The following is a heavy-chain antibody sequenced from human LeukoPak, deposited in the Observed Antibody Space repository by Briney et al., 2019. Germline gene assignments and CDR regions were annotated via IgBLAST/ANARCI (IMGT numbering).Heavy chain of an antibody. V-gene: IGHV3-15*01. CDR2: IRNDRIT. D-gene: IGHD5-12*01. J-gene: IGHJ4*02. CDR3: TWMATIFIVDY. Sequence: KTGGCLRLSCVLSGLTFSDAWMSWVRQAPGEGLEWVGRIRNDRITDYTAPVQGRFSISRDNSKNTFYLQMDSLRTEDTGMYFCTWMATIFIVDYWGEGTLLTVSS. CDR1: GLTFSDAW.